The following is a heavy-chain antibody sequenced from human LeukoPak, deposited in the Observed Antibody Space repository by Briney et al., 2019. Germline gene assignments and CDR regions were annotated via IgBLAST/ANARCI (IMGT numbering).Heavy chain of an antibody. CDR1: GFTFSTYG. J-gene: IGHJ4*02. CDR3: VREFSEWAHLDH. Sequence: GGSLRLSCAASGFTFSTYGMHWVRQAPGKGLEWVAFARFDGGNRYHADSVKGRFTISRDNAKSTMYLQMSDLRGEDTAVYYCVREFSEWAHLDHWGQGTLVTVSP. CDR2: ARFDGGNR. D-gene: IGHD3-3*01. V-gene: IGHV3-30*02.